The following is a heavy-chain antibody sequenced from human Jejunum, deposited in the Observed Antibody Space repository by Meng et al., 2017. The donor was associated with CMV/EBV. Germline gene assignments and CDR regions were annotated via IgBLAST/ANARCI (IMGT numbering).Heavy chain of an antibody. D-gene: IGHD2-15*01. J-gene: IGHJ4*02. V-gene: IGHV1-18*01. CDR3: ASGTPGRSYCDY. CDR2: FVNYVDT. Sequence: QVQLVQSGAEVKKPGASVKVSRKASRYTFTSYDINWVRQAPGQGLEWMGWFVNYVDTYPAPKFQGRVTMTTDTHTNTAFMELRSLTSDDTAVYYCASGTPGRSYCDYWGQGTLVTVSS. CDR1: RYTFTSYD.